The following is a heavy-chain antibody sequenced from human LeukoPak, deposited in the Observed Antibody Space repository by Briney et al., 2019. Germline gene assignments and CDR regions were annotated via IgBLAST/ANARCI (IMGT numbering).Heavy chain of an antibody. V-gene: IGHV4-30-2*01. CDR2: IYHSGST. CDR1: GGSISSGGYY. CDR3: ARAGGIAAAGLDY. Sequence: PSQTLSLTCTVSGGSISSGGYYWSWIRQPPGKGLEWIGYIYHSGSTYYNPSLKSRVTISVDRSKNQFSLKLSSVTAADTAVYYCARAGGIAAAGLDYWGQGTLVTVSS. D-gene: IGHD6-13*01. J-gene: IGHJ4*02.